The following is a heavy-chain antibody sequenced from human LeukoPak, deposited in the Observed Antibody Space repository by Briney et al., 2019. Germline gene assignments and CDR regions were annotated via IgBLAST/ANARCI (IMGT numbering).Heavy chain of an antibody. D-gene: IGHD6-13*01. Sequence: GGSLRLSCAASGFTFSSYAMIWVRQAPGKGLEWVSAISGSGGSTYYADSVKGRFTISRDNSKNTLYLQMNSLRAEDTAVYYCAKGEYSGSWCVEYFQHWGQGTLVTVSS. CDR1: GFTFSSYA. CDR2: ISGSGGST. J-gene: IGHJ1*01. V-gene: IGHV3-23*01. CDR3: AKGEYSGSWCVEYFQH.